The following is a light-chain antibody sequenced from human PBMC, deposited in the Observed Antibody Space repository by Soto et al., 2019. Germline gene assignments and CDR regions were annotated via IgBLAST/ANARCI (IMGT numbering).Light chain of an antibody. CDR2: EVS. Sequence: QSALTQPASVSGSPGQSITISCTGTSSDVGAYNYVSWYQQHPGKAPKLMIYEVSNRPSGVSNRFSGSKSGSTASLTISGLQAEDEADYYCSSYTTSSTLVFGGGTKLTVL. V-gene: IGLV2-14*01. CDR1: SSDVGAYNY. CDR3: SSYTTSSTLV. J-gene: IGLJ3*02.